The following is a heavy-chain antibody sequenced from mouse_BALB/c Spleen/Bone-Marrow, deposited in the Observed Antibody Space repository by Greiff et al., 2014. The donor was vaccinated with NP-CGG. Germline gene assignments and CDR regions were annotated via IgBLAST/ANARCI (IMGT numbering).Heavy chain of an antibody. D-gene: IGHD1-1*01. CDR1: GFNIKDTY. CDR3: ARYYYGSSYFDY. CDR2: IDPANGNT. Sequence: VQLQQSGAELVKPGASVKLSCTASGFNIKDTYMHWVKQRPEQGLEWIGRIDPANGNTKYDPKFQGEATITAVTSSNTAYLQLSSLTSEDTAVYYCARYYYGSSYFDYWGQGTTLTVSS. J-gene: IGHJ2*01. V-gene: IGHV14-3*02.